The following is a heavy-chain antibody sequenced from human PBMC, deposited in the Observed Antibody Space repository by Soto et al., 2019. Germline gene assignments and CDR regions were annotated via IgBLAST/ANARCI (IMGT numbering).Heavy chain of an antibody. V-gene: IGHV1-18*01. J-gene: IGHJ3*02. CDR2: ISAHTGNT. CDR3: ARVLGYNSSWWRHTAFDI. Sequence: GASVKVSCKTSGYTFTNYGISWGRQAPGQGLEWMGWISAHTGNTNYAQKFQGRVTMTTDTSTSTAYMELRSLRSDDTAVYYCARVLGYNSSWWRHTAFDIWGQGTMVTVSS. CDR1: GYTFTNYG. D-gene: IGHD6-13*01.